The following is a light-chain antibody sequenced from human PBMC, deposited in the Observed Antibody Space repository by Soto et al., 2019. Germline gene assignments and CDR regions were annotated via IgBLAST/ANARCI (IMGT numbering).Light chain of an antibody. J-gene: IGKJ1*01. CDR2: GAS. Sequence: EIVLTQSPGTLSLSPGERATLSCRASQSISSYSAWYQQKPGQAPRLLIYGASSRATGIPDRFSGSGSGTDFTLTISRLEPEDFAVYYCQQYGSSTETFGQGTKVEIK. CDR3: QQYGSSTET. CDR1: QSISSY. V-gene: IGKV3-20*01.